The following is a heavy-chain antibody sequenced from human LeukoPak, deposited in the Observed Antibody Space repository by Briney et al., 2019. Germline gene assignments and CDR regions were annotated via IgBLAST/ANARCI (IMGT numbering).Heavy chain of an antibody. J-gene: IGHJ4*02. CDR3: AKVPSGYYDILTGYYLPDDY. CDR2: IRYDGSNK. Sequence: GGSLRLSRAASGFTFSSYGMHWVRQAPGKGLEWVAFIRYDGSNKYYADSVKGRFTISRDNSKNTLYLQMNSLRAEDTAVYYCAKVPSGYYDILTGYYLPDDYWGQGTLVTVSS. D-gene: IGHD3-9*01. V-gene: IGHV3-30*02. CDR1: GFTFSSYG.